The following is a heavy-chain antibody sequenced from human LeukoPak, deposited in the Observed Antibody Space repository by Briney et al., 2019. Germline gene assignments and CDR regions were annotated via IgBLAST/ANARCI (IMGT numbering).Heavy chain of an antibody. Sequence: GESLKISCKGSGYSFSNYWIGWVRQMPGKGLEYMGIIYPGDSDTRYSPSFQGRVTITADKSISNAYLQWSSLKASDAAVYYCARPAGRDNYFVDWGQGTLVTVSS. D-gene: IGHD5-24*01. J-gene: IGHJ4*02. CDR1: GYSFSNYW. CDR3: ARPAGRDNYFVD. V-gene: IGHV5-51*01. CDR2: IYPGDSDT.